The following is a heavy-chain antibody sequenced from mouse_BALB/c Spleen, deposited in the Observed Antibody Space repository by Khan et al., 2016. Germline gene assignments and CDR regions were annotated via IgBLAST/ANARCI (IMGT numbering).Heavy chain of an antibody. V-gene: IGHV9-3*02. J-gene: IGHJ3*01. CDR2: INTKTGEP. CDR3: ARDFGTSWFTC. D-gene: IGHD1-1*02. CDR1: GYPFTNYG. Sequence: QIQLVQSGPELKKPGETVNISCKASGYPFTNYGMNWVKQAPGKGLKWMGWINTKTGEPTYDEEFKGRFAFSLETSASTAYLQINNHKNEDSATYFCARDFGTSWFTCWGQGTLVTVSA.